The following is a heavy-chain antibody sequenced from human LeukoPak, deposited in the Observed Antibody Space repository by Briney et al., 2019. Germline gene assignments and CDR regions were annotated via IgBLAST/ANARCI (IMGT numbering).Heavy chain of an antibody. D-gene: IGHD6-19*01. CDR2: ISFDESEK. CDR1: GFSFSSYG. J-gene: IGHJ4*02. CDR3: AKDKNWGWSLDY. V-gene: IGHV3-30*18. Sequence: PGRSLRLSCAASGFSFSSYGMPWVRQAPGKGLEWVATISFDESEKFYADSVKGRFTISRDTSKNTVYLQMNSLRAEDTAVYYCAKDKNWGWSLDYWGQGTLVTVSS.